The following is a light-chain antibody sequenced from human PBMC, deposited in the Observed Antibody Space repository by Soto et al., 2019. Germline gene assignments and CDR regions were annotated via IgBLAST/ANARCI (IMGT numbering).Light chain of an antibody. CDR2: GAS. Sequence: PLSCRASQSVSSNLAWYQQKPGQAPRLLIYGASTRATGIPARFSGSGSGTEFTLTISSLQSEDFAVYYCQQYNNWPLYTFGQGTKVDIK. CDR3: QQYNNWPLYT. V-gene: IGKV3-15*01. CDR1: QSVSSN. J-gene: IGKJ2*01.